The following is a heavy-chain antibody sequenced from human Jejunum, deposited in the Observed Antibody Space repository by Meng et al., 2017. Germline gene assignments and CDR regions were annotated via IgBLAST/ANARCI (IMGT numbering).Heavy chain of an antibody. CDR1: GDSVPSKDAT. Sequence: SQTLSLTCAFSGDSVPSKDATWNWIRQSPSRGLEWLGRTYYRDKWNSDYAVSLESRITINPDTSKNHFTLQLNSVSTEDKAIYYCARLVGNSWLPDWGQGTLVTVSS. CDR3: ARLVGNSWLPD. D-gene: IGHD3-9*01. CDR2: TYYRDKWNS. V-gene: IGHV6-1*01. J-gene: IGHJ4*02.